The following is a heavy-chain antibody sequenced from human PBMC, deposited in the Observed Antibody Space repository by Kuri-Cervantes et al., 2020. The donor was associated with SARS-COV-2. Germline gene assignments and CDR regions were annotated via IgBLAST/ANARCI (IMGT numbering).Heavy chain of an antibody. Sequence: GGSLRLSCAASGFTFSSYAMNWVRQAPGKGLEWVSSISSISSFIYYADAVKGRFTISRDNAKNSLYLQMNSLRAEDTAVYFCARGGSWNYYYYMDVWGKGTTVTVSS. D-gene: IGHD1-1*01. CDR1: GFTFSSYA. J-gene: IGHJ6*03. CDR2: ISSISSFI. V-gene: IGHV3-21*01. CDR3: ARGGSWNYYYYMDV.